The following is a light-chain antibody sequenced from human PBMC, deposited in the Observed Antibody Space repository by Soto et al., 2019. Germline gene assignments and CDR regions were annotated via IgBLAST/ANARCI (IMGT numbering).Light chain of an antibody. V-gene: IGKV3-20*01. J-gene: IGKJ2*01. CDR2: GAS. Sequence: EVVLTQSPGTLSLSPGERATLSCRASQSVSSNFLSWHQQKPGQAPRLLIYGASSRAAGIPDRFSGSGSGTDFTLSISRLEPEDFAVYYCQQYGSSTMYSFGQGTKLEIK. CDR3: QQYGSSTMYS. CDR1: QSVSSNF.